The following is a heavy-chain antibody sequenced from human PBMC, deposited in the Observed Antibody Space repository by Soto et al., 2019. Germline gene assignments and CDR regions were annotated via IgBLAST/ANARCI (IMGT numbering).Heavy chain of an antibody. CDR2: IDPSDSYI. D-gene: IGHD6-6*01. J-gene: IGHJ6*02. CDR1: GHTFTAYW. Sequence: ESLKISCKGSGHTFTAYWITWVRQMPGKGLEWMGRIDPSDSYINYSPSFQGHVTISADKSVSAAYLQWSSLEASDTAIYYCARHGGYYSSSSEVSGYYGMDVWGQGTTVTVSS. V-gene: IGHV5-10-1*01. CDR3: ARHGGYYSSSSEVSGYYGMDV.